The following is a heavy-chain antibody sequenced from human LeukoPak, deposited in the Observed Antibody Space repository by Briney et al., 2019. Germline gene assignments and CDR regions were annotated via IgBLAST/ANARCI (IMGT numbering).Heavy chain of an antibody. J-gene: IGHJ1*01. CDR2: ISGSGGST. D-gene: IGHD2-21*02. CDR1: GFTFSSYA. Sequence: GGSLRLSCAASGFTFSSYAMSWVRQAPGKGLEWVSAISGSGGSTYYADSVKGRFTISRDNSKNTLYLQMNSLRAEDTAVYYCAKEGPYGGGDCYHEYFQHWGQGTLVTVSS. CDR3: AKEGPYGGGDCYHEYFQH. V-gene: IGHV3-23*01.